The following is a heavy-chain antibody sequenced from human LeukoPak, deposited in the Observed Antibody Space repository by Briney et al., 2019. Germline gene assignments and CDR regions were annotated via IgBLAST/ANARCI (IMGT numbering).Heavy chain of an antibody. Sequence: GRSLRLSCAASGFTFSSYAMHWVRQAPGKGLEWVAVISYDGSNKYYADSVKGRFTISRDNSKNTLYLQMNSLRAEDTAVYYCARDLVGYALGIMDVWGKGTTVTVSS. CDR3: ARDLVGYALGIMDV. CDR1: GFTFSSYA. V-gene: IGHV3-30*04. J-gene: IGHJ6*04. D-gene: IGHD2-2*01. CDR2: ISYDGSNK.